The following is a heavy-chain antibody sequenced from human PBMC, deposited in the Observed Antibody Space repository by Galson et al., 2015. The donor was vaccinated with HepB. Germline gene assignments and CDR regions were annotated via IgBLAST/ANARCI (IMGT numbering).Heavy chain of an antibody. D-gene: IGHD6-19*01. V-gene: IGHV3-11*05. CDR2: ISSSSSYT. Sequence: SLRLSCAASGFTFSDYHMSWIRQAPGKGLEWVSYISSSSSYTNYADSVKGRFTISRDNAKNSLNLQMNSLKTEDTAVYYCTTGLIAVAGTYFDYWGQGTLVTVSS. CDR1: GFTFSDYH. J-gene: IGHJ4*02. CDR3: TTGLIAVAGTYFDY.